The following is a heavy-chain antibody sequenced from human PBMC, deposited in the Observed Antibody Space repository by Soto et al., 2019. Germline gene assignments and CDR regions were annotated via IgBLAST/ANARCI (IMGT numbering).Heavy chain of an antibody. J-gene: IGHJ4*02. CDR1: GYTFTGYY. V-gene: IGHV1-2*04. Sequence: QVQLVQSGAEVKKPGASVKVSCKASGYTFTGYYMHWVRQAPGQGLEWMGWINPNSGATNYAQKFQGWVTITRDPSISTAYMALSRMGSDDTAVYYCSRSSLGSSGWSHRLVYWGQGTLVTVSS. CDR2: INPNSGAT. D-gene: IGHD6-19*01. CDR3: SRSSLGSSGWSHRLVY.